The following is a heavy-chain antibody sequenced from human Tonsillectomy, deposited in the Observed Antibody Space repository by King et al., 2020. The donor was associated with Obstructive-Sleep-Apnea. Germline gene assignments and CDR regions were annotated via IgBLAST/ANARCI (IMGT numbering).Heavy chain of an antibody. D-gene: IGHD6-19*01. CDR3: ARDFFPSSGWGVLALYFDS. J-gene: IGHJ4*02. V-gene: IGHV3-30*04. CDR2: ISSDGNYK. Sequence: VQLVESGGGVVQPGRSLRLSCTASGFIFSHYALHWVRQAPGKGLQWVAVISSDGNYKYYADSVKGRFTISRDNSKNTLYLRMNSLTLDDTAVYYCARDFFPSSGWGVLALYFDSWGQGTLVSVSS. CDR1: GFIFSHYA.